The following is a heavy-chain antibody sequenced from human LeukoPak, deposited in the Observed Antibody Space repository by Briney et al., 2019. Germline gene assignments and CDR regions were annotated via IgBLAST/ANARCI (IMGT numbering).Heavy chain of an antibody. J-gene: IGHJ4*02. CDR2: FSGSGGST. V-gene: IGHV3-23*01. Sequence: GGSLRLSCAASGFTFSSYAMSWVRQAPGKGLECISGFSGSGGSTYYADSVKGRFTISRDNSKNTLYLQMNSLRAEDTAVYYCAKELDQYYFDIRLDNWGQRTLRTVSS. CDR3: AKELDQYYFDIRLDN. D-gene: IGHD3-22*01. CDR1: GFTFSSYA.